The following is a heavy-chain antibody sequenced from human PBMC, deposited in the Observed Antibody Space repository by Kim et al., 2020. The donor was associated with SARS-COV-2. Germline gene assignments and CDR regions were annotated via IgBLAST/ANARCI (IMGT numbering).Heavy chain of an antibody. CDR3: ARLPRGSYCSGGSCYTNYYYYYGMDV. CDR1: GYTFTSYY. V-gene: IGHV1-46*01. Sequence: ASVKVSCKASGYTFTSYYMHWVRQAPGQGLEWMGIINPSGGSTSYAQKFQGRVTMTRDTSTSTVYMELSSLRSEDTAVYYCARLPRGSYCSGGSCYTNYYYYYGMDVWGQGTTVTVSS. J-gene: IGHJ6*02. CDR2: INPSGGST. D-gene: IGHD2-15*01.